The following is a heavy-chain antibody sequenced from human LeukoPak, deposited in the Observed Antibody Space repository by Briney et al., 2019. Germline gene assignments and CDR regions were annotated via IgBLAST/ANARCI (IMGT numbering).Heavy chain of an antibody. CDR2: IIPIFGTA. Sequence: SVKVSCKTSGGXFSNYAITWVRQAPGQGLEWMGGIIPIFGTATYAQKFQGRVSITADESTSTAYMELSGLRSEDTAVYYCARLTQYCSGDSCSDYWGQGTLVTVSS. D-gene: IGHD2-15*01. V-gene: IGHV1-69*13. J-gene: IGHJ4*02. CDR1: GGXFSNYA. CDR3: ARLTQYCSGDSCSDY.